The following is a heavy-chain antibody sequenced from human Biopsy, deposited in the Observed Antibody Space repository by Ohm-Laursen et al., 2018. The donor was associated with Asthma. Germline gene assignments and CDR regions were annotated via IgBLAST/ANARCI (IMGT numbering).Heavy chain of an antibody. Sequence: SVKVSCKTSGYTFNSAGITWVRQAPGQGLEWMGWISVYNGNTTVAQKLQDRVAMITDTSTSTAYMELRSLRSDDTAVYFCARAVDYSHYYGIDVWGQGTTVTVS. CDR1: GYTFNSAG. CDR3: ARAVDYSHYYGIDV. J-gene: IGHJ6*02. D-gene: IGHD3-10*01. CDR2: ISVYNGNT. V-gene: IGHV1-18*01.